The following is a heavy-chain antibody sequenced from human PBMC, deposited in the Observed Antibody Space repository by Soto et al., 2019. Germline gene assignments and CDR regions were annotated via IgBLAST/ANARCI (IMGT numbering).Heavy chain of an antibody. V-gene: IGHV4-59*01. CDR1: GGSISSFY. J-gene: IGHJ3*02. CDR2: IYSSGST. Sequence: QVQLQESGPGLVKPSETLSLTCTVSGGSISSFYWNWIRQPPGKGLEWIGYIYSSGSTNYNPSLKSRVTTSLDTSKNQFSLKLSSVTAADTAVYYCARDNGQAFDIWGQGTMVTVSS. CDR3: ARDNGQAFDI. D-gene: IGHD2-8*01.